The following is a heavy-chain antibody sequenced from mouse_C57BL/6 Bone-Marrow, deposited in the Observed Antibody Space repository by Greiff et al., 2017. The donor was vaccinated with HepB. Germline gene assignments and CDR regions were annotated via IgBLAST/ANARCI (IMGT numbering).Heavy chain of an antibody. CDR1: GFTFSSYG. V-gene: IGHV5-6*01. D-gene: IGHD3-2*01. CDR3: ARDRIPMDY. Sequence: EVQLVESGGDLVKPGGSLKLSCAASGFTFSSYGMSWVRQTPDKRLEWVATISSGGSYTYYPDSVKGRFTISRDNAKNTLYLQMSSLKSEDTAMYYCARDRIPMDYWGQGNSVTVSS. CDR2: ISSGGSYT. J-gene: IGHJ4*01.